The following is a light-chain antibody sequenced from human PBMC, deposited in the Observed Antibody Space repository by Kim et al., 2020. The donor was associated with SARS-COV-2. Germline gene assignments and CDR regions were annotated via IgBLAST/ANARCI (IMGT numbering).Light chain of an antibody. V-gene: IGKV1-27*01. CDR1: QGIANY. CDR3: QKYNSAPLT. CDR2: AAS. Sequence: DIQMTQSPSSLSASVGDRVTITCRASQGIANYLAWYQQKPGKVPKLLIYAASTLQSGVPSRFSGSGSGTDFILTISCLQPEDVATYYCQKYNSAPLTFGGGTKADIK. J-gene: IGKJ4*01.